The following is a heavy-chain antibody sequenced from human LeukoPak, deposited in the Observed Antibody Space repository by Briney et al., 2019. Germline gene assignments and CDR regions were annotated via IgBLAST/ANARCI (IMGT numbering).Heavy chain of an antibody. CDR1: GFTFSSYW. Sequence: PGGSLRLSCAASGFTFSSYWMHWVRQAPGKGLVWVSRINSDGSSTSYADSVKGRFTISRDNAKNTLYLQVNSLRAEDTAVYYCAKNMVRGVKYYFDYWGQGTLVTVSS. V-gene: IGHV3-74*01. D-gene: IGHD3-10*01. CDR3: AKNMVRGVKYYFDY. J-gene: IGHJ4*02. CDR2: INSDGSST.